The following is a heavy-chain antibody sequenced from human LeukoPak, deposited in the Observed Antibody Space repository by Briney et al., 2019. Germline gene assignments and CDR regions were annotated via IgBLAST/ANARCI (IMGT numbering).Heavy chain of an antibody. J-gene: IGHJ4*02. D-gene: IGHD5-24*01. CDR2: MNPNSGNT. V-gene: IGHV1-8*03. CDR1: GYTSTSYD. Sequence: GASVKVSCKASGYTSTSYDINWVRQATGQGLEWMGWMNPNSGNTGYAQKFQGRVTITRNTSISTAYMELSSLRSEDTAVYYCARVSEMATHFDYWGQGTLVTVSS. CDR3: ARVSEMATHFDY.